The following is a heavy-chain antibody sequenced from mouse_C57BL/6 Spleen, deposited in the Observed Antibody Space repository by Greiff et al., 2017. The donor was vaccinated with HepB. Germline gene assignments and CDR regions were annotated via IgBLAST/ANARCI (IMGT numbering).Heavy chain of an antibody. V-gene: IGHV1-81*01. Sequence: QVQLQQSGAELARPGASVKLSCKASGYTFTSYGISWVKQRTGQGLEWIGEIYPRSGNTYYNEKFKGKATLTADKSSSTAYMELRSLTSEDSAVYFCARITTVVARDYWGQSTTLTVSS. CDR1: GYTFTSYG. CDR3: ARITTVVARDY. D-gene: IGHD1-1*01. J-gene: IGHJ2*01. CDR2: IYPRSGNT.